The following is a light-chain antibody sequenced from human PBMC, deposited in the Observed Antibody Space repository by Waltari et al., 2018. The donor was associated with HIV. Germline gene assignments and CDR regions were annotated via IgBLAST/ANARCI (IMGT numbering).Light chain of an antibody. CDR1: QSVSSN. CDR2: GAS. Sequence: EIVMTQSPATLSVSPGERATLSCRASQSVSSNLAWYQQQPGQAPRLLIYGASTRATGIPARFSGSGSGTEFTLTISSLQSEDFAVYYCQQYNNWPPWTFGQGTKVEIK. CDR3: QQYNNWPPWT. J-gene: IGKJ1*01. V-gene: IGKV3-15*01.